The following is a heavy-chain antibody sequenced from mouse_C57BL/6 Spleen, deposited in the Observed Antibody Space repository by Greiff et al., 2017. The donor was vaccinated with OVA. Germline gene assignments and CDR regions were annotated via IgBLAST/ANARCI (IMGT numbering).Heavy chain of an antibody. CDR2: INYDGSST. D-gene: IGHD2-3*01. Sequence: EVMLVESEGGLVQPGSSMKLSCTASGFTFSDYYMAWVRQVPEKGLEWVANINYDGSSTYYLDSLKSRFIISRDNAKNILYLQMSSLKSEDTATYYCARGDGYPDYWGQGTTLTVSS. CDR1: GFTFSDYY. V-gene: IGHV5-16*01. J-gene: IGHJ2*01. CDR3: ARGDGYPDY.